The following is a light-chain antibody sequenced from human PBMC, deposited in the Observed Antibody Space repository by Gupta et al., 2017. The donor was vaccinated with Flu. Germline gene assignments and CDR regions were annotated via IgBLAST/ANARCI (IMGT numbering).Light chain of an antibody. Sequence: DIQMTQSPSSLSASVGDGVTITCRTSQIITRDLNWYQQKPGKAPNLLIYAASNLQSGVPSRFSGSGSGSGTEFTLIISNLQPEDSATYYCQQSYSTPFTFGQGTRLDIK. V-gene: IGKV1-39*01. CDR1: QIITRD. CDR2: AAS. CDR3: QQSYSTPFT. J-gene: IGKJ5*01.